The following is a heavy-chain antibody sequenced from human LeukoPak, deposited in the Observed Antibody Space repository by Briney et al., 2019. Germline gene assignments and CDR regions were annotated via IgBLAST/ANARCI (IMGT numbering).Heavy chain of an antibody. Sequence: SETLSLTCTISGASISRGDYSWSWIRQPPERGLEWLGFIWRGGSTFYNPSLKSRVTITRDTSNSQVSLKLTSVTAADTAVYFCARAPSYSSSYGYFDSWGQGILVTVSS. CDR1: GASISRGDYS. CDR3: ARAPSYSSSYGYFDS. CDR2: IWRGGST. V-gene: IGHV4-30-2*01. J-gene: IGHJ4*02. D-gene: IGHD6-6*01.